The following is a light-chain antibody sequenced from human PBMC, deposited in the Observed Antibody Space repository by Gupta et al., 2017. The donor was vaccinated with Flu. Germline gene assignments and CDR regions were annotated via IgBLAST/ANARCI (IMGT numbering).Light chain of an antibody. CDR3: QEYNSYWA. CDR1: QSISSW. CDR2: KAS. J-gene: IGKJ1*01. Sequence: SPSTLSASVGDRVTITCRASQSISSWLSWYQQKPGKAPKLLIYKASTLESGVPSRFSGSGFGTEFTLTISGLQPDDFATYYYQEYNSYWAFGQGTKVEIK. V-gene: IGKV1-5*03.